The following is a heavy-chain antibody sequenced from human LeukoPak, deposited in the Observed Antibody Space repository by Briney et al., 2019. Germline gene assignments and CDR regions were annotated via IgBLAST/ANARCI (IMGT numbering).Heavy chain of an antibody. CDR1: GFTFSIYS. V-gene: IGHV3-7*01. CDR2: IKQDGSEK. D-gene: IGHD5-24*01. CDR3: ARGGGRDGYNRDY. J-gene: IGHJ4*02. Sequence: GGSLRLSCAASGFTFSIYSMNWVRQAPGKGLEWVANIKQDGSEKYYVDSVKGRFTISRDNAKNSLYLQMNSLRAEDTAVYYCARGGGRDGYNRDYWGQGTLVTVSS.